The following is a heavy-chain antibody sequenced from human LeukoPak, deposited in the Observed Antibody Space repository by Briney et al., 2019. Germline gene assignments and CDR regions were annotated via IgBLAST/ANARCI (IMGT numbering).Heavy chain of an antibody. CDR2: IYTSGST. CDR3: ARSAHGGNAGVFDY. CDR1: GGPISSYY. D-gene: IGHD4-23*01. Sequence: SETLSLTCTVSGGPISSYYWSWIRQPAGKGLEWIGHIYTSGSTNYNPSLKSPVTMSVDTSKNQFSLKLNSVTAADTAVYYCARSAHGGNAGVFDYWGQGTLVTVSS. J-gene: IGHJ4*02. V-gene: IGHV4-4*07.